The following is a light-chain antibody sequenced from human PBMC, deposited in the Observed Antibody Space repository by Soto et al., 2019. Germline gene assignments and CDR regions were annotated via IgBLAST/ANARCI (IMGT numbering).Light chain of an antibody. V-gene: IGKV2-30*01. J-gene: IGKJ2*03. CDR1: QSLVYRDGNTY. CDR3: MQGTHWPLSS. Sequence: VVLTQSPLSLPVTLGQPASISCRSSQSLVYRDGNTYLNWFQQRPGQSPRRLIYKVSDRDSGVPDRFSGSRSGIDFRLYIGRVEAEDVGIYYCMQGTHWPLSSFGQGTKLDIK. CDR2: KVS.